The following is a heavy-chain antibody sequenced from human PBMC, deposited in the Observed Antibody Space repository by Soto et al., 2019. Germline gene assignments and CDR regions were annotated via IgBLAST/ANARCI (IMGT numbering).Heavy chain of an antibody. CDR1: GFTFSDYY. J-gene: IGHJ3*02. D-gene: IGHD2-15*01. CDR3: ARAGRVANDAFDI. V-gene: IGHV3-11*01. CDR2: ISSSGSTI. Sequence: GGSLRLSCAAFGFTFSDYYMSWIRQAPGKGLEWVSYISSSGSTIYYADSVKGRFTISRDNAKNSLYLQMNSLRAEDTAVYYCARAGRVANDAFDIWGQGTMVTVSS.